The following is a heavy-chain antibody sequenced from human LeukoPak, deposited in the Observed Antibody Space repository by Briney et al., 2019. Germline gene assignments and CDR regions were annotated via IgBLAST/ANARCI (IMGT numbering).Heavy chain of an antibody. V-gene: IGHV1-2*02. D-gene: IGHD3-3*01. Sequence: EASVKVSCKASGYTFTGYYMHWVRQAPGQGLERMGWINPNSGGTNYAQKFQGRVTMTRDTSISTAYMELSRLRSDDTAVYYCAAIFGVVITNSNFDYWGQGTLVTVSS. J-gene: IGHJ4*02. CDR1: GYTFTGYY. CDR2: INPNSGGT. CDR3: AAIFGVVITNSNFDY.